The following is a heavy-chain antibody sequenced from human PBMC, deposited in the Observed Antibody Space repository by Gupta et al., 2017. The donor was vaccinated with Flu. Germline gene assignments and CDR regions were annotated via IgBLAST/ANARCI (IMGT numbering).Heavy chain of an antibody. CDR1: GVSIRSSGYY. V-gene: IGHV4-39*01. Sequence: QLQLQESGPGLVKPSETLSLACTVSGVSIRSSGYYWGWIRQPPGKGLEWIGTMYYSGGTYYNPSLKSRLTISVDTSKNQFSLKLTSVTAADTAVYYCARPRSTAMVTGFDYWGQGTLVTVSS. J-gene: IGHJ4*02. CDR3: ARPRSTAMVTGFDY. CDR2: MYYSGGT. D-gene: IGHD5-18*01.